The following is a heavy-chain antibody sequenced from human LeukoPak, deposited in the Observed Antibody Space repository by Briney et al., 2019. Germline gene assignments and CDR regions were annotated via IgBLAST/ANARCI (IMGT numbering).Heavy chain of an antibody. CDR2: VYYNGLT. Sequence: SGTLSLTCTVSGGSISPHYWTRIRQTPGKGLEWIGYVYYNGLTSYNASLRSRLILSVDTARNQVSLKLTSVTAADAAVYYCTREVSTVTFDYWGQGTLVTVSS. D-gene: IGHD4-17*01. V-gene: IGHV4-59*11. CDR3: TREVSTVTFDY. J-gene: IGHJ4*02. CDR1: GGSISPHY.